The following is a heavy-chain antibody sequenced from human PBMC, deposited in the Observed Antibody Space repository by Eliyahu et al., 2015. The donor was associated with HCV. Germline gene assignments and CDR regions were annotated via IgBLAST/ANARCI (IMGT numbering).Heavy chain of an antibody. CDR3: TTGYSSSWPYYVDY. J-gene: IGHJ4*02. Sequence: EVQLVESGGGLVKPGGSLRLSCAASGPSFXXAWMTWVRQAPGKGLEWVGRIKTKAAGGTTDYAAPVRGRFIISRDDSENTLYLQMNSLRTDDTGVYYCTTGYSSSWPYYVDYWGQGTLVTVSS. CDR1: GPSFXXAW. CDR2: IKTKAAGGTT. D-gene: IGHD6-13*01. V-gene: IGHV3-15*01.